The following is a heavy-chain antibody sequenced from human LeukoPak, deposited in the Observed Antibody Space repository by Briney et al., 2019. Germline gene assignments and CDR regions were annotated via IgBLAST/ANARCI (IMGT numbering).Heavy chain of an antibody. J-gene: IGHJ6*03. V-gene: IGHV1-69*05. CDR3: ASGPDYYGSGSSLAGGDYYYYYMDV. Sequence: GASVKVSCKASGGTFSSYAISWVRQAPGQGLEWMGGIIPIFGTANYAQKFQGRVTITTDESTSTAYMELSSLRSEDTAVYYCASGPDYYGSGSSLAGGDYYYYYMDVWGKGTTVTVSS. D-gene: IGHD3-10*01. CDR1: GGTFSSYA. CDR2: IIPIFGTA.